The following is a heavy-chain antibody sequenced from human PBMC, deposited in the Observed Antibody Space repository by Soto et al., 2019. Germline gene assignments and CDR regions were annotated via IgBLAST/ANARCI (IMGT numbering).Heavy chain of an antibody. CDR1: GFTFSSYG. D-gene: IGHD1-1*01. Sequence: PGGSLRLSCAASGFTFSSYGMHWVRQAPGKGLEWVAVIWYDGSNKYYADSVKGRFTISRDNSKNTLYLQMNSLRAEDTAVYYWARDPLLERPHMDVWAKGPGSPSP. V-gene: IGHV3-33*01. CDR3: ARDPLLERPHMDV. CDR2: IWYDGSNK. J-gene: IGHJ6*02.